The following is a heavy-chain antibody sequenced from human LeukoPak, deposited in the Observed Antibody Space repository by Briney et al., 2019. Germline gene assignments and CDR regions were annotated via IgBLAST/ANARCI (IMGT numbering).Heavy chain of an antibody. CDR3: ARDHTTVTTNWFDP. CDR2: ISSGSSHI. Sequence: PGGSLRLSCAASGFTFSSYSMNWVRQAPGKGLEWVSSISSGSSHIYYADSVKGRFTISRDNAKNSLYLQMNSLRAEDTAVYYCARDHTTVTTNWFDPWGQGTLVTVSS. J-gene: IGHJ5*02. CDR1: GFTFSSYS. D-gene: IGHD4-17*01. V-gene: IGHV3-21*01.